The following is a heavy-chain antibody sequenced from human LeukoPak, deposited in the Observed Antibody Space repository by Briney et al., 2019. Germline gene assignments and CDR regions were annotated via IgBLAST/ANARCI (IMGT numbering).Heavy chain of an antibody. D-gene: IGHD2-15*01. CDR2: ISSSGSNI. V-gene: IGHV3-48*03. CDR1: GFTFSSYE. Sequence: GGSLRLSCAASGFTFSSYEMKWVRQAPGKGLEWVSYISSSGSNIYYADSVKGRFTVSRDNAKNPLYLQMNSLRAEDTAVYYCARDCGGGSCYGPYDAFDIWGQGTMVTVSS. J-gene: IGHJ3*02. CDR3: ARDCGGGSCYGPYDAFDI.